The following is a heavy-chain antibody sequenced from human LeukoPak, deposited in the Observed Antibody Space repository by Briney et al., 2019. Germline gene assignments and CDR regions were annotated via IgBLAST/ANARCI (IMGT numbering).Heavy chain of an antibody. CDR1: GYTFTGHY. CDR2: ISPNSGDT. V-gene: IGHV1-2*02. CDR3: VRGLTTVATWLYL. J-gene: IGHJ2*01. Sequence: ASVKVSCKASGYTFTGHYMHWVRQAPGQGLEWMGWISPNSGDTKYAQNFQGRVTMTRDTSISTAYMEVSRLRSDDTAVYYCVRGLTTVATWLYLWGRGTLVTVSS. D-gene: IGHD4-23*01.